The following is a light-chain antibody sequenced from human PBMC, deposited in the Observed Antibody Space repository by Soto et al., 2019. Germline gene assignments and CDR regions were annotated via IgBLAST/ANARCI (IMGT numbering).Light chain of an antibody. CDR3: QQGDSFPLT. CDR2: AAS. V-gene: IGKV1D-12*01. CDR1: QAITSW. Sequence: DIHMTQSPSSVSASVGDRVTIACRASQAITSWLAWYQQKPGKAPKLLIYAASSLQSGVPSRLSGSGSGTDFTLTISSXQPEDFASYYCQQGDSFPLTFGGGTKVDIK. J-gene: IGKJ4*01.